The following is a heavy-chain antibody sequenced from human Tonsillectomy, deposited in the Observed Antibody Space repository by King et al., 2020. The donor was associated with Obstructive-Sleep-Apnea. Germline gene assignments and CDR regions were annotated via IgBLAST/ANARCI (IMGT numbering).Heavy chain of an antibody. CDR3: SREPQKDTDMIWYYYYGMDV. Sequence: VQLVESGGGLVQPGGSLRLSCAASGFTFSSYSMNWVRQAPGKGLEWVSYISSSSSTLYTDDSVKGRFTISSDNAKDSMYLQMNSLRAEDTVVYYWSREPQKDTDMIWYYYYGMDVWGQGTTVTVSS. CDR1: GFTFSSYS. D-gene: IGHD5-18*01. J-gene: IGHJ6*02. V-gene: IGHV3-48*04. CDR2: ISSSSSTL.